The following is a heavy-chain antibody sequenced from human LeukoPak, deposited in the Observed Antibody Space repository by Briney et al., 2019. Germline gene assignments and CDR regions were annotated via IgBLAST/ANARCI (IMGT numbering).Heavy chain of an antibody. D-gene: IGHD6-13*01. CDR3: ARRYSSSWYSDY. CDR2: IYTSGST. J-gene: IGHJ4*02. V-gene: IGHV4-61*02. Sequence: SETLSLTCSVSGGSINSRNHYWGWIRQPAGKGLEWIGRIYTSGSTNYNPSLKSRVTMSADTSKNQFSLKLSSVTAADTAVYYCARRYSSSWYSDYWGQGTLVTVSS. CDR1: GGSINSRNHY.